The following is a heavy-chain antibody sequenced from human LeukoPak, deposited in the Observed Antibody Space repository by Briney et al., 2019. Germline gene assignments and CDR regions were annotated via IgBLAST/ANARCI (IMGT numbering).Heavy chain of an antibody. V-gene: IGHV4-4*07. CDR3: ARDSTMVRGVITKKYHYYGMDV. CDR1: GGSISSYY. CDR2: IYTSGST. Sequence: SETLSLTCTVSGGSISSYYWSWIRQPAGKGLEWIGRIYTSGSTNYNPSLKSRVTMSVDTSKNQFSLKLSSVTAADTAVYYCARDSTMVRGVITKKYHYYGMDVWGQGTTVTVSS. D-gene: IGHD3-10*01. J-gene: IGHJ6*02.